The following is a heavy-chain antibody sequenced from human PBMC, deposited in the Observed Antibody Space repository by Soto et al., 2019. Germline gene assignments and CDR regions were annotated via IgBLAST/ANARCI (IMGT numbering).Heavy chain of an antibody. J-gene: IGHJ4*02. CDR3: AKSPGPGKKLLWFGEFIFDY. V-gene: IGHV3-23*01. D-gene: IGHD3-10*01. CDR1: GFTFSSYA. CDR2: ISGSGGST. Sequence: GGSLRLSCAASGFTFSSYAMSWVRQAPGKGLEWVSAISGSGGSTYYADSVKGRFTISRDNSKNTLYLQMNSLRAEDTAVYYCAKSPGPGKKLLWFGEFIFDYWGQGTLVTVSS.